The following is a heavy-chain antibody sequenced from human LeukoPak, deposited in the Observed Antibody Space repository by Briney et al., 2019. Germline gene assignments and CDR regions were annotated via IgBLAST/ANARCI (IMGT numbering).Heavy chain of an antibody. CDR3: VRTPPNWGFDY. J-gene: IGHJ4*02. CDR1: GYTFTTHD. CDR2: MSPNSGDT. V-gene: IGHV1-8*01. Sequence: ASVKVSCKASGYTFTTHDINWVRQATGQGLEWLGWMSPNSGDTGYAQKFQGRVTMTSDSSISTAYMELSSLRPEDTAIYYCVRTPPNWGFDYWGQGTLVTVSS. D-gene: IGHD7-27*01.